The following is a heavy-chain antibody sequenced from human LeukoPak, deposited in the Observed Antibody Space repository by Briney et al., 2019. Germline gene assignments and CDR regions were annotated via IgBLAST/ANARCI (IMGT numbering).Heavy chain of an antibody. J-gene: IGHJ4*02. D-gene: IGHD1-26*01. Sequence: QPGGSLRLSCAASGFIFSSYWMHWVRQAPGKGLVWVSRIKTDGSIISYADSVTGRFSTSRDNAKNTLYLEMNSLRAEDTAVYYCARVTAGNYFWDYWGQGTLVTVSS. CDR1: GFIFSSYW. CDR2: IKTDGSII. V-gene: IGHV3-74*01. CDR3: ARVTAGNYFWDY.